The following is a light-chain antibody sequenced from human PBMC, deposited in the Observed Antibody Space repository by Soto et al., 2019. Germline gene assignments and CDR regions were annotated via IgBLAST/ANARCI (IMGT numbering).Light chain of an antibody. J-gene: IGKJ4*01. CDR1: QSISSW. CDR3: QQYNSYSPVT. CDR2: KAS. V-gene: IGKV1-5*03. Sequence: DIQMTQSPSTLSASVGDRVTITCRASQSISSWLAWYQQKPGKAPKLLIYKASSLESGVPSRFSGSGSGTEFTLTISSLQPDDFATYYCQQYNSYSPVTFGGGTKVDSK.